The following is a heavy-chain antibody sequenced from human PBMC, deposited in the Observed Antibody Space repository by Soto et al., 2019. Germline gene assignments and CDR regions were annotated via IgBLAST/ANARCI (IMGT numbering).Heavy chain of an antibody. CDR2: IYYSGST. CDR1: GGSISSYY. CDR3: ARYSQRDYDFWSGYQYYYYYGMDV. V-gene: IGHV4-59*01. Sequence: SETLSLTCTVSGGSISSYYWSWIRQPPGKGLEWIGYIYYSGSTNYNPSLKSRVTIPVDTSKNQFSLKLSSVTAADTAVYYCARYSQRDYDFWSGYQYYYYYGMDVWGQGTTVTVS. J-gene: IGHJ6*02. D-gene: IGHD3-3*01.